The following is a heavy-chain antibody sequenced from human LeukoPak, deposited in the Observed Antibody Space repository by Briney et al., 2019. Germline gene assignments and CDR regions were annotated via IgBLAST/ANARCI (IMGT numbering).Heavy chain of an antibody. D-gene: IGHD1-26*01. CDR2: IRYDGSNK. Sequence: GGSLRLSCAASGFTFSSYGMHWVRQAPGKGLEWVAFIRYDGSNKYYADSVKGRFTISRDNSKNTLYLQMNSLKTEDTAVYYCTTDPGFIVGAFRYYYYYYMDVWGKGTTVTVSS. J-gene: IGHJ6*03. V-gene: IGHV3-30*02. CDR3: TTDPGFIVGAFRYYYYYYMDV. CDR1: GFTFSSYG.